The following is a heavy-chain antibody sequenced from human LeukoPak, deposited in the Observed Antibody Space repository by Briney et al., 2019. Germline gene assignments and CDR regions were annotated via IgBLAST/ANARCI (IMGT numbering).Heavy chain of an antibody. J-gene: IGHJ4*02. V-gene: IGHV4-59*01. D-gene: IGHD2-2*01. Sequence: SETLSLTCTASGGSFSSYYWSWIRQPPGKGLEGIGYIYYSGSTNYNPSLKSRVTISVNTSKNQFSPKLRSVTAADTAVYYCARVAAAAPDYWGQGTLVTVSS. CDR2: IYYSGST. CDR3: ARVAAAAPDY. CDR1: GGSFSSYY.